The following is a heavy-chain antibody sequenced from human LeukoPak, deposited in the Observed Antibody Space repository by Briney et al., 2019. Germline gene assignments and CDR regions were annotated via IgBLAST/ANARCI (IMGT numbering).Heavy chain of an antibody. CDR1: GFTFSAYA. J-gene: IGHJ4*02. V-gene: IGHV3-49*04. D-gene: IGHD1-26*01. CDR2: IRSRAYGGTI. Sequence: GGSLRLSCTSSGFTFSAYAMSWVRQAPGKGLEWVGFIRSRAYGGTIEYAASVKGRFTISRDDSGSIAYLQMNSLKTEDTAVYYCARDDTGSYYPPLHYWGQGTLVTVSS. CDR3: ARDDTGSYYPPLHY.